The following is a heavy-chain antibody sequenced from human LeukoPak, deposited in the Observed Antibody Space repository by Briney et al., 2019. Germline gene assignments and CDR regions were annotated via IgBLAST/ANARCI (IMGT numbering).Heavy chain of an antibody. CDR1: GGSFSGFY. CDR3: ARGAQWELDTVYMDV. V-gene: IGHV4-34*01. CDR2: INHSGST. D-gene: IGHD1-26*01. J-gene: IGHJ6*03. Sequence: SETLSLTCAVYGGSFSGFYWSWIRQPPGKGLEWIGEINHSGSTNYNPSLKSRVTISVDTSKNQFSLKLSSVTAADTAVYYCARGAQWELDTVYMDVWGKGTTVTVSS.